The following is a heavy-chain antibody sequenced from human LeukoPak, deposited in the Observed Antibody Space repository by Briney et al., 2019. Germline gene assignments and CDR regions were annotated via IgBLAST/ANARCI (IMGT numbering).Heavy chain of an antibody. CDR1: GGSFSGYY. V-gene: IGHV4-34*01. CDR3: ARHPLLGVWGSYLSDY. Sequence: SETLSLTCAVYGGSFSGYYWSWIRQPPGKGLEWIGEINHSGSTNYNPSLKSRVTISVDTSKNQFSLKLSSVTAADTAVYYCARHPLLGVWGSYLSDYWGQGTLVTVSS. D-gene: IGHD3-16*02. J-gene: IGHJ4*02. CDR2: INHSGST.